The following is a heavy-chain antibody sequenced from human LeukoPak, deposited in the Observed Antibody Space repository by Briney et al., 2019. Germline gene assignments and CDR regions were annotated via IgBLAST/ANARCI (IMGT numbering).Heavy chain of an antibody. Sequence: PGGSLRLSCAASGFTFSNAWMSWVRQAPGKGLEWVSSISSSSSYIYYADSVKGRFTISRDNAKNSLYLQMNSLRAEDTAVYYCARDAGIAAGVGYWGQGTLVTVSS. CDR3: ARDAGIAAGVGY. V-gene: IGHV3-21*01. D-gene: IGHD6-13*01. CDR1: GFTFSNAW. CDR2: ISSSSSYI. J-gene: IGHJ4*02.